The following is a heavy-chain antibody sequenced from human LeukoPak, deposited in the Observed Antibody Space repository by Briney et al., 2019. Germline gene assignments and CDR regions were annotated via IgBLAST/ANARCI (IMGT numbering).Heavy chain of an antibody. J-gene: IGHJ4*02. CDR2: IYYSGST. V-gene: IGHV4-59*08. D-gene: IGHD3-9*01. Sequence: SETLSLTCTVSGVSISNYYWSWIRQPPGKGLEWIGYIYYSGSTNYNPSLKSRVTISVDTSKNQFSLKLSSVTAADTAVYYCARNRALRYFDWLLLGDFDYWGQGTLVTVSS. CDR1: GVSISNYY. CDR3: ARNRALRYFDWLLLGDFDY.